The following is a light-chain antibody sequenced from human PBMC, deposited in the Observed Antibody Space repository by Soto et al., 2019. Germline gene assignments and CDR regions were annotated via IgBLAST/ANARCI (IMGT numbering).Light chain of an antibody. CDR3: SSYTSSSTYV. CDR2: EVS. CDR1: SSDVGGYNY. J-gene: IGLJ1*01. V-gene: IGLV2-14*01. Sequence: QSVLTQPASVSGSPGQSITISCTGTSSDVGGYNYVSWYQHHPGKAPKVIISEVSNRPSGLSNRFSGSKSGNTASLTISGLQAEDEADYYCSSYTSSSTYVFGSGTKLT.